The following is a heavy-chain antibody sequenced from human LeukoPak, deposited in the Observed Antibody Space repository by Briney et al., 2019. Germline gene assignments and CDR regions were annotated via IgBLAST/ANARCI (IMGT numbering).Heavy chain of an antibody. J-gene: IGHJ4*02. CDR3: ARGQIWFGDPREY. CDR2: IYASGST. Sequence: SETLSLTCTVSGDSMSDSYWRWIRQPAGKGLEWIGRIYASGSTNYNPSLKSRVTISVDTSKNQFSLKLSSVTAADTAVYYCARGQIWFGDPREYWGQGTLVTVSS. V-gene: IGHV4-4*07. CDR1: GDSMSDSY. D-gene: IGHD3-10*01.